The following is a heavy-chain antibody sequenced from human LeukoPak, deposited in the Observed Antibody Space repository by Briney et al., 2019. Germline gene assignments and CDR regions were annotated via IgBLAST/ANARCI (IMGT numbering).Heavy chain of an antibody. CDR1: GFTFSSYS. Sequence: PGGSLRLSCAASGFTFSSYSMNWVRQAPGKGLEWVSSISSNSNFIYYADSVKGRFNISRDNAKNSLFMQMTSLRAEDTAVYYCARVRWGGLYYFDYWGQGTLVTVSS. CDR3: ARVRWGGLYYFDY. D-gene: IGHD3-16*01. J-gene: IGHJ4*02. CDR2: ISSNSNFI. V-gene: IGHV3-21*01.